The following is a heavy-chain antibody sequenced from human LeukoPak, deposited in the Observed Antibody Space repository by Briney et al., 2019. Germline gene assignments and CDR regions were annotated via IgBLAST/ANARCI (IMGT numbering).Heavy chain of an antibody. Sequence: GGSLRLSCAASGFTFSSYWMSWVRQAPGKGLEWVANIKQDGSEKYYVDSVKGRFTISRDNAKNSLYLQMNSLRAEDTAVYYCARDSGSSSSWYDFYYYGMDVWGQGTTVTVSS. V-gene: IGHV3-7*03. CDR1: GFTFSSYW. CDR2: IKQDGSEK. J-gene: IGHJ6*02. CDR3: ARDSGSSSSWYDFYYYGMDV. D-gene: IGHD6-13*01.